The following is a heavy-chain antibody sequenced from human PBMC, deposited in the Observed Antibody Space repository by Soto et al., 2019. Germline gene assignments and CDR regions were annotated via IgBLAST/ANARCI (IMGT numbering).Heavy chain of an antibody. V-gene: IGHV3-23*01. CDR3: AKWYGDYLNYFDN. Sequence: PGGSLRLSCAASGFTFSNHAMSWVRQAPGKGLEWVSAISGSGGSTYYADSVKGRFTISRDNSKNTLYLQMNSLRAEDTAVYYCAKWYGDYLNYFDNWGQGTLVTVSS. CDR2: ISGSGGST. CDR1: GFTFSNHA. D-gene: IGHD4-17*01. J-gene: IGHJ4*02.